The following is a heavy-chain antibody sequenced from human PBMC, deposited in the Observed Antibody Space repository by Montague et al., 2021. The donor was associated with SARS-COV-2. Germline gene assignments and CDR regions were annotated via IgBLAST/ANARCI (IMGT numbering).Heavy chain of an antibody. CDR3: ARVGRQQLVRLSGMDV. CDR1: GGSISSSSYY. V-gene: IGHV4-39*07. J-gene: IGHJ6*02. Sequence: SETLSLTCTVSGGSISSSSYYWGWIRQPPGKGLEWIGSIYYSGSTYYKPCVKSRVTISVDTSKNQFSLKLSSVTAADTAVYYCARVGRQQLVRLSGMDVWGQGTTVTVSS. CDR2: IYYSGST. D-gene: IGHD6-13*01.